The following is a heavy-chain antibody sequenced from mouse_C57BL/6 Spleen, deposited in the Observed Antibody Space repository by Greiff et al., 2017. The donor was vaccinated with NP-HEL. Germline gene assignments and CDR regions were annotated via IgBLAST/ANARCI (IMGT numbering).Heavy chain of an antibody. CDR2: IDPENGDT. J-gene: IGHJ2*01. CDR1: GFNIKDDY. CDR3: TLYDYDDGGAY. D-gene: IGHD2-4*01. V-gene: IGHV14-4*01. Sequence: EVQLQESGAELVRPGASVKLSCTASGFNIKDDYMHWVKQRPEQGLEWIGWIDPENGDTEYASKFQGKATITADTSSNTAYLQLSSLTSEDTAVYYCTLYDYDDGGAYWGQGTTLTASS.